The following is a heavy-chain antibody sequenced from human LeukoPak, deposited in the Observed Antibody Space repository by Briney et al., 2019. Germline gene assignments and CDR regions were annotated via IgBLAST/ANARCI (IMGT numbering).Heavy chain of an antibody. CDR2: ISESGATR. CDR3: AKAPHSDNWSPNF. V-gene: IGHV3-23*01. D-gene: IGHD1-1*01. J-gene: IGHJ4*02. Sequence: GGSLRLSCAASGFTFSNFAMSWVRQVPGKGLEWVSVISESGATRNYADSVKGRFTISRDNSKNTLYLQMNSLRAEDTAVYYCAKAPHSDNWSPNFWGQGTLVTVSS. CDR1: GFTFSNFA.